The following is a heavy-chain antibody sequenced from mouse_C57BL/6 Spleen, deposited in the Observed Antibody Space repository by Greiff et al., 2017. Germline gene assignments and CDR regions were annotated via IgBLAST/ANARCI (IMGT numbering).Heavy chain of an antibody. V-gene: IGHV2-2*01. CDR3: ARWDDGYYEAMDY. J-gene: IGHJ4*01. CDR1: GFSLTSYG. D-gene: IGHD2-3*01. Sequence: QVQLKESGPGLVQPSQSLSITCTVSGFSLTSYGVHWVRQSPGKGLEWLGVIWSGGSADYNAAFISRLSISKDKSKCQVFFKMNSLHADDTAIDYCARWDDGYYEAMDYWGQGTSVTVSS. CDR2: IWSGGSA.